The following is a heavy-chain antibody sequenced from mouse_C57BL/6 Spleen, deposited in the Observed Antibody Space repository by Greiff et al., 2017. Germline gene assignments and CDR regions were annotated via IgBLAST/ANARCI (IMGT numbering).Heavy chain of an antibody. CDR2: ISGGGGNT. J-gene: IGHJ2*01. CDR1: GFTFSSYT. Sequence: EVQLVESGGGLVKPGGSLKLSCAASGFTFSSYTMSWVRQTPEKRLEWVATISGGGGNTYYPDSVKGRFTISRDNAKNTLYLQMSSLRSEDTALYYCAREGITTVVSHFDYWGQGTTLTVSS. CDR3: AREGITTVVSHFDY. V-gene: IGHV5-9*01. D-gene: IGHD1-1*01.